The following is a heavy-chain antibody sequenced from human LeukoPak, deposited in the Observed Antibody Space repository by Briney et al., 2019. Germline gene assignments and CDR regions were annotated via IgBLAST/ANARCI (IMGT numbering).Heavy chain of an antibody. CDR2: ISGDGGST. V-gene: IGHV3-43*02. CDR3: AKDPSSSWYEPYYGMDV. D-gene: IGHD6-13*01. CDR1: GFTFDDYA. Sequence: GGSLRLSCAASGFTFDDYAMHWVRQAPGKGLEWVSLISGDGGSTYYADSVKGRFTISRDNSKSTLYLQMNSLRAEDTAVYYCAKDPSSSWYEPYYGMDVWGQGTTVTVSS. J-gene: IGHJ6*02.